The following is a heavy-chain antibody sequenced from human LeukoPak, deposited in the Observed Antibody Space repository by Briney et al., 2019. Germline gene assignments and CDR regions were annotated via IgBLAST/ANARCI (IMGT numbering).Heavy chain of an antibody. CDR3: VTYSTGLYKGLEF. J-gene: IGHJ4*02. CDR2: INQDGTDK. Sequence: GGSLRLSCAASGFTFTTYWMSWIRQAPGKGLEWVANINQDGTDKYYVDSVKGRFTFSRDNAQNSLYLQMSSLKVEDTAVYYCVTYSTGLYKGLEFWGQGTQVTVSS. V-gene: IGHV3-7*03. D-gene: IGHD2-8*02. CDR1: GFTFTTYW.